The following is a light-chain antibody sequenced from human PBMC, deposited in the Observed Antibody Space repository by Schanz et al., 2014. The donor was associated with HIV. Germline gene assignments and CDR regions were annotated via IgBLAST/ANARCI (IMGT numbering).Light chain of an antibody. V-gene: IGLV1-51*01. Sequence: QSVLAQPPSVSGAPGQRVTISCTGSTSNIGNNYVSWYQQLPGTAPKLLIYDNYKRPSEIPDRFSGSKSGTSATLGITGLQTGDEADFYCGTWDSGLSLVLFGGGTKLTVL. CDR1: TSNIGNNY. CDR2: DNY. CDR3: GTWDSGLSLVL. J-gene: IGLJ2*01.